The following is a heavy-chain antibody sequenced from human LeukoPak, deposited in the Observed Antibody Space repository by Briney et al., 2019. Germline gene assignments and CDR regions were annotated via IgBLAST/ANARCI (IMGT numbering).Heavy chain of an antibody. V-gene: IGHV3-21*04. CDR3: AKDQRPWLVRRWAIYFDY. D-gene: IGHD6-19*01. CDR2: ISSSISYI. J-gene: IGHJ4*02. CDR1: GFTFSSHG. Sequence: PGGSLRLSCAASGFTFSSHGMNGVRQALGKGLGCVSSISSSISYIYYADSVKGGFTISRDNAKNPLYLQMNSLRAEDTAVYYCAKDQRPWLVRRWAIYFDYWGQGTLVTVSS.